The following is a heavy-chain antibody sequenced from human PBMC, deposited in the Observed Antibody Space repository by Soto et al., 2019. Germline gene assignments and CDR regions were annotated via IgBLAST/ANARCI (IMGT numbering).Heavy chain of an antibody. J-gene: IGHJ4*02. Sequence: ETLSLTCIFSCSSISSSGYYWGWIRQPPGKGLEWIASMYYNVGTYYNPSLKSRVTISVDTSANQFPLKLSSVTAADTAVYYCARLPSRHRVDYWGQGTLVTVSS. CDR2: MYYNVGT. CDR3: ARLPSRHRVDY. V-gene: IGHV4-39*01. CDR1: CSSISSSGYY.